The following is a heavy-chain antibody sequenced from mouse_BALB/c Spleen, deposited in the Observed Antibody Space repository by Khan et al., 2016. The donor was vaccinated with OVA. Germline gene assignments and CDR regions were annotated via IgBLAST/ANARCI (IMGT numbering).Heavy chain of an antibody. D-gene: IGHD1-1*01. V-gene: IGHV5-6*01. CDR1: GFTFSTYG. CDR3: ARLAYYYDSEGFAY. J-gene: IGHJ3*01. Sequence: EVELVESGGDLVKPEGSLKLSCAASGFTFSTYGMSWVRQTPDKRLEWVATISSGGSYTYYPDSVQGRFTISRDNAKNTLYLQMSSLKSEDTAMFYCARLAYYYDSEGFAYWGPGTLVTVSA. CDR2: ISSGGSYT.